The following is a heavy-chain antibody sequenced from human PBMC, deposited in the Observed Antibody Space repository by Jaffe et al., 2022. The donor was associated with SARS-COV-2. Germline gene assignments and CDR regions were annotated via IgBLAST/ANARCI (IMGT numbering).Heavy chain of an antibody. V-gene: IGHV3-23*01. J-gene: IGHJ6*02. CDR2: ISGSGGST. Sequence: EVQLLESGGGLVQPGGSLRLSCAASGFTFSSYAMSWVRQAPGKGLEWVSAISGSGGSTYYADSVKGRFTISRDNSKNTLYLQMNSLRAEDTAVYYCAKGSGYCSGGSCYPGLHYYYGMDVWGQGTTVTVSS. CDR1: GFTFSSYA. D-gene: IGHD2-15*01. CDR3: AKGSGYCSGGSCYPGLHYYYGMDV.